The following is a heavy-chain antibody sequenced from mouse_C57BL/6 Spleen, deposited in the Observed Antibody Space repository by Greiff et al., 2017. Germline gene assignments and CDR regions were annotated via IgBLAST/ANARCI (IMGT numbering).Heavy chain of an antibody. CDR1: GYSITSGYY. Sequence: DVQLQESGPGLVKPSQSLSLTCSVTGYSITSGYYWNWIRQFPGNKLEWMGYISYDGSNNYNPSLKNRISITRDTSKNQFFLKLNSVTTEDTATYYCATWGGTGYWGQGTTLTVSS. CDR2: ISYDGSN. J-gene: IGHJ2*01. D-gene: IGHD3-3*01. V-gene: IGHV3-6*01. CDR3: ATWGGTGY.